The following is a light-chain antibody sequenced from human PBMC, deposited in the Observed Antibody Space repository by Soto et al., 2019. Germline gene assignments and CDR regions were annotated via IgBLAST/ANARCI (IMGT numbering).Light chain of an antibody. CDR2: AAS. V-gene: IGKV3-15*01. CDR3: QQYNNWPPRYT. J-gene: IGKJ2*01. CDR1: QSISRT. Sequence: EIVMTQSPATLSLSLGERATLSCRASQSISRTLAWYHQRPGQAHRLIIYAASTRATGIPARFSGSGSGTDLTLTISGLQSEDFGVYFCQQYNNWPPRYTFGQGTKLEIK.